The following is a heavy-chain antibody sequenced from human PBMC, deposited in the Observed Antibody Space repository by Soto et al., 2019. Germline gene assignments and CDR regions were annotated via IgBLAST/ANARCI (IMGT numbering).Heavy chain of an antibody. J-gene: IGHJ3*02. CDR3: AGGGKSYVDSFNGYYGEDAFDI. Sequence: QVQLVQSGAEVKKPGSSVKVSCRASGGTFSTYTISWVRQAPGQGLEWMGRIIPILGIANYAQKFQGRVMSTEEKSACAGYMELRSLGYEDTAGYYSAGGGKSYVDSFNGYYGEDAFDIWGQGTMVTVSS. CDR1: GGTFSTYT. D-gene: IGHD3-9*01. V-gene: IGHV1-69*02. CDR2: IIPILGIA.